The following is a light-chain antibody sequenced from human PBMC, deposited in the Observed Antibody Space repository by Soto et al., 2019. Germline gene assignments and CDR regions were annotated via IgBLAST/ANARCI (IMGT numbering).Light chain of an antibody. V-gene: IGKV3-15*01. CDR2: GAS. J-gene: IGKJ4*01. CDR3: QQYDDWLRLT. Sequence: EIVMTQSPATLSVSPWERATLSCRASQSVSSNLAWYQQIPGQAPRLLIYGASIRATGIPARFSGSGSGTDFTLTISSLEPEDFAVYFCQQYDDWLRLTFGGGTKVDIK. CDR1: QSVSSN.